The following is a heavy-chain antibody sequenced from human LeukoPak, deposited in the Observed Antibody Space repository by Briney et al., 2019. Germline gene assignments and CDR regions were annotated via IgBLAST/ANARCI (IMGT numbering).Heavy chain of an antibody. CDR2: IYYSGST. CDR3: ARDAGTFDY. Sequence: SETLSLTCTVSGGSISSYYWSWIRQPPGKGLEWIGSIYYSGSTYYNPSLKSRVTISVDTSKNQFSLKLSSVTAADTAVYYCARDAGTFDYWGQGTLVTVSS. CDR1: GGSISSYY. J-gene: IGHJ4*02. V-gene: IGHV4-59*12.